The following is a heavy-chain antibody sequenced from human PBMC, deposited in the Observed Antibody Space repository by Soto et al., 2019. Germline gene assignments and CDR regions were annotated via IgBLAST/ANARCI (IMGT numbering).Heavy chain of an antibody. CDR3: ASITGTTGLRDY. D-gene: IGHD1-7*01. CDR2: IIPILGIA. V-gene: IGHV1-69*02. Sequence: QVQLVQSGAEVKKPGSSVKVSCTASGGTFSSYTISWVRQAPGQGLEWMGRIIPILGIANYAQKFQGRVTITADKSTSTAYMELSSLRSEDTAVYYCASITGTTGLRDYWGQGTLVTVSS. J-gene: IGHJ4*02. CDR1: GGTFSSYT.